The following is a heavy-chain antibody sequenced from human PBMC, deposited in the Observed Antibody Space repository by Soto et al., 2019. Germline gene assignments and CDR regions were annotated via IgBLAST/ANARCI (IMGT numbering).Heavy chain of an antibody. CDR3: VRMGFSGDGYLSYYYYGMDV. J-gene: IGHJ6*02. V-gene: IGHV5-51*03. CDR2: IYPDDSDT. D-gene: IGHD2-21*01. CDR1: GYSFPKYY. Sequence: EVRLVQSGAEVKQPGESLKISCKGSGYSFPKYYIGWVRQMPGKDLEWMAIIYPDDSDTRYSPSFQGQVTISADKSISTAYLQWSSLKASETAMYYCVRMGFSGDGYLSYYYYGMDVWGQGTTVTVSS.